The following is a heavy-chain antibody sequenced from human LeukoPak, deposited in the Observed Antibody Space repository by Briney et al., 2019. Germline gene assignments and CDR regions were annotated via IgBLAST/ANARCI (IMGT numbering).Heavy chain of an antibody. D-gene: IGHD1-26*01. CDR1: GFTFSSYA. Sequence: PGGSLRLSCAASGFTFSSYAMSWVRQAPGKGLGWVSAISGSGGSTYYADSVKGRFTISRDNAKNTLYLQMNSLRAEDTAVYYCARFSVGSPIDYWGQGTLVTVSS. J-gene: IGHJ4*02. CDR2: ISGSGGST. V-gene: IGHV3-23*01. CDR3: ARFSVGSPIDY.